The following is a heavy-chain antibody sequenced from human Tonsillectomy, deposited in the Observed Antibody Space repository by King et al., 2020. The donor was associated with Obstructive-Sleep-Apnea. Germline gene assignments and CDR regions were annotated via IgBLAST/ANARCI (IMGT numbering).Heavy chain of an antibody. CDR3: ARVTWRPNYYGLDV. CDR2: IYHSGNT. J-gene: IGHJ6*02. V-gene: IGHV4-4*02. D-gene: IGHD5-24*01. Sequence: VQLQESGPGLVKPSGTLSLTCAVSGGSISSTNWWNWVRQPPGKGLEWIGEIYHSGNTNYNPSLNSRVTISLDKSKNQFSLNLNSVTAADTAVYYCARVTWRPNYYGLDVWGQGTTVTVSS. CDR1: GGSISSTNW.